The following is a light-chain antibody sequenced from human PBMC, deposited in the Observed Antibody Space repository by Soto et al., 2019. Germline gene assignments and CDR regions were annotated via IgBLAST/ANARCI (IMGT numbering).Light chain of an antibody. J-gene: IGLJ2*01. Sequence: QSALTQPASVSGSPGQSITISCTGTTSDVGTYKFVSWYQQHPGIAPKLMIYEVSERPSGVSNCFSGSKSGNTASLTISGLKAEDEAAYYCCSHAGSHVIFGGGTKLTVL. CDR2: EVS. CDR3: CSHAGSHVI. CDR1: TSDVGTYKF. V-gene: IGLV2-23*02.